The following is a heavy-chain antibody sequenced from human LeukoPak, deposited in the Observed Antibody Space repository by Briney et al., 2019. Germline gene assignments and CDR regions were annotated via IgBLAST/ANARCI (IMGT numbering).Heavy chain of an antibody. D-gene: IGHD3-10*01. CDR3: ARLSYYHGSATDPHDY. Sequence: GASVKVSCKASGYTLTSYDINWVPQATGQGLKWMGWMNPNSGNTGYAQKFQGRVTMTRNTSISTAYMELSSLRSEDTAVYCCARLSYYHGSATDPHDYCGQGTLVAVSS. J-gene: IGHJ4*02. CDR2: MNPNSGNT. V-gene: IGHV1-8*01. CDR1: GYTLTSYD.